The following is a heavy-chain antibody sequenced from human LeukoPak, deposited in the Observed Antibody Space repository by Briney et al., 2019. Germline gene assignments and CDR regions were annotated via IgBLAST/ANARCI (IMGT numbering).Heavy chain of an antibody. CDR3: ARLVTASNWFDP. CDR1: GFTFSSYG. CDR2: IRYDGSNK. J-gene: IGHJ5*02. Sequence: SGGSLRLSCAASGFTFSSYGMHWVRQAPGKGLEWVAFIRYDGSNKYYADSVKGRFTISRDNSKNTLYLQMNSLRAEGTAVYYCARLVTASNWFDPWGQGTLVTVSS. V-gene: IGHV3-30*02. D-gene: IGHD2-21*02.